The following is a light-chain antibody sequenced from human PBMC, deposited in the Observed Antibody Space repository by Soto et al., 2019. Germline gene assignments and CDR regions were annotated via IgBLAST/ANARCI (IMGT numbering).Light chain of an antibody. CDR3: QSYESSLRGYV. J-gene: IGLJ1*01. CDR2: ANN. V-gene: IGLV1-40*01. Sequence: QSVLTQQPSVSGAPGQRVTISCTGSSSSIGAGYDVHWYQQLRGTGPKLLIYANNNRPSGVPDRFSGSKSGTSASLAITGLRAEDEADYYCQSYESSLRGYVFGTGTKLTVL. CDR1: SSSIGAGYD.